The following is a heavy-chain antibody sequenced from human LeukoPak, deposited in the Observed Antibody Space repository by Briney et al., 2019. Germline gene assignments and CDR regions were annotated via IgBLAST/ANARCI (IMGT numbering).Heavy chain of an antibody. D-gene: IGHD3-10*01. CDR1: GGPISSYY. J-gene: IGHJ6*03. Sequence: SETLSLTCTVSGGPISSYYWSWIRQPPGKGLEWIGYIYYSGSTNYNPSLKSRVTISVDTSKNQFSLKLSSVTAADTAVYYCARDSPYYYGSGSATYYMDVWGKGTTVTISS. CDR2: IYYSGST. V-gene: IGHV4-59*01. CDR3: ARDSPYYYGSGSATYYMDV.